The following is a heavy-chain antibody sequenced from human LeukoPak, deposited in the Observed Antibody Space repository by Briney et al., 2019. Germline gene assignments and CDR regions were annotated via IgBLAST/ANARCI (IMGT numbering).Heavy chain of an antibody. V-gene: IGHV4-61*02. J-gene: IGHJ4*02. Sequence: SETLSLTCTVSGGSITSGGYDWSWIRQPAGKGLEWIGRIYTSGSTNYNTSLKSRVTISMDTSKHQFSLKLSSVTAADTAVYYCARDQVQVFDYWGQGILVTASS. CDR3: ARDQVQVFDY. D-gene: IGHD1-1*01. CDR2: IYTSGST. CDR1: GGSITSGGYD.